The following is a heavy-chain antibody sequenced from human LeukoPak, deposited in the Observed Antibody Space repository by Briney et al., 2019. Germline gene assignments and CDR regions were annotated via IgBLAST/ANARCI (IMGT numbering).Heavy chain of an antibody. CDR1: GFTFSSYS. Sequence: KPGGSLRLSCAASGFTFSSYSMNWVRQAPGKGLEWVSSISSSSSYIYYADSVKGRFTISRDNARNSLYLQMNSLRAEDTAVYYCARDRDCTNGVCRDYWGQGTLVTVSS. V-gene: IGHV3-21*01. J-gene: IGHJ4*02. CDR3: ARDRDCTNGVCRDY. CDR2: ISSSSSYI. D-gene: IGHD2-8*01.